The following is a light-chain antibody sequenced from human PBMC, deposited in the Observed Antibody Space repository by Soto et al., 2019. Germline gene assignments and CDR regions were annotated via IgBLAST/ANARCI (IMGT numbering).Light chain of an antibody. CDR3: QQYNNWPLT. Sequence: DIQLTQSPSSLSASVGDRFTITCRASQTISNYVNWYQQKPGKAPKVLISAASSLQSGVPSRFSGSGSGTEFTLTISSLQSEDFAVYYCQQYNNWPLTFGGGTKVDI. CDR2: AAS. CDR1: QTISNY. V-gene: IGKV1-39*01. J-gene: IGKJ4*01.